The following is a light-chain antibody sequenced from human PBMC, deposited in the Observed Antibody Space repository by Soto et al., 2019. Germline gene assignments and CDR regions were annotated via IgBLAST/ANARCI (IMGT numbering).Light chain of an antibody. J-gene: IGKJ1*01. Sequence: AIQLTQSPSSLYASVGDRVTITCRASQAIRTALGWYKQKPGKVPKLLIYAASILQSGVPSRFRGSGSGTDFTLTISSLKPEDFETYYCQHYNSYSEAFGQGTKVDIK. CDR1: QAIRTA. CDR2: AAS. CDR3: QHYNSYSEA. V-gene: IGKV1-13*02.